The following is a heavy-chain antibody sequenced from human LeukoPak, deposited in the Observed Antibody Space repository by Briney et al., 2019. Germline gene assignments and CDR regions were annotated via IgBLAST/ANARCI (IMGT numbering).Heavy chain of an antibody. CDR1: GDSVSSNSAA. J-gene: IGHJ4*02. V-gene: IGHV6-1*01. CDR2: TYYRSKWYN. CDR3: ARKTGDFDY. Sequence: SQTLSPTCAISGDSVSSNSAAWNWIRQSPSRGLEWLGRTYYRSKWYNDYAASMKSRIIINADTSKNQFSLQLNSVILEDTAVYYCARKTGDFDYWGQGTLVTVSS. D-gene: IGHD7-27*01.